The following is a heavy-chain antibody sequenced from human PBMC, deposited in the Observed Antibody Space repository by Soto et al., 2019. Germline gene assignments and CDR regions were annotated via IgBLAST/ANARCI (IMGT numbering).Heavy chain of an antibody. D-gene: IGHD2-2*01. CDR1: GYTFTSYG. V-gene: IGHV1-18*01. J-gene: IGHJ3*01. Sequence: GASLKVSCKASGYTFTSYGISWVRQAPGQGLEWMGWISAYNGNTNYAQKLQGRVTMTTDTSTSTAYMELRSLRSDDTAVYYCARAQGGIVVVPATLDLWGKGKMVTVSS. CDR2: ISAYNGNT. CDR3: ARAQGGIVVVPATLDL.